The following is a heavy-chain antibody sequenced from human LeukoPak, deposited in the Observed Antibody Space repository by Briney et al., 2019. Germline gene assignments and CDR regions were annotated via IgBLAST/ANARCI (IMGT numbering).Heavy chain of an antibody. D-gene: IGHD4-11*01. V-gene: IGHV3-66*02. CDR2: IYSGGST. CDR3: ATHTVTTDYAFDI. Sequence: GGSLRLSCAASGFTVSSNYMSWVRQAPGKGLEWVSDIYSGGSTYYADSVKGRFTISRDNSKNTLYLQMNSLRAEDTAVYYCATHTVTTDYAFDIWGQGTMVTVSS. J-gene: IGHJ3*02. CDR1: GFTVSSNY.